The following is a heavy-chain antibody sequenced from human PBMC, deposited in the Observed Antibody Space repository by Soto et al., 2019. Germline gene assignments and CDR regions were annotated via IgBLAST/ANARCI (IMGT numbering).Heavy chain of an antibody. J-gene: IGHJ6*02. V-gene: IGHV5-10-1*01. D-gene: IGHD1-7*01. CDR3: ARRPLHLTGTTSYDNDGMDV. Sequence: PGESLKISCKGSGCSFTSYWISWVRQMPGKGLEWMGRIDPSDSYTNYSPSFQGHVTISADKSISTAYLQWSSLKASDTAMYYCARRPLHLTGTTSYDNDGMDVWGQGTTVTVSS. CDR2: IDPSDSYT. CDR1: GCSFTSYW.